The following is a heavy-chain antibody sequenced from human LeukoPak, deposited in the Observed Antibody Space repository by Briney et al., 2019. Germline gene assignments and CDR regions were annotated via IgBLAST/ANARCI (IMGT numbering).Heavy chain of an antibody. CDR2: ISSSGSTI. Sequence: GGSLRLSCTASGFTFGDYAMSWVRQAPGKGLEWVSYISSSGSTIYYADSVKGRFTISRDNAENPLYLQMNSLRAEDTAVYYCARQSNYYDSSGYYYGYWGAGTLVTVSS. D-gene: IGHD3-22*01. CDR1: GFTFGDYA. V-gene: IGHV3-48*03. J-gene: IGHJ4*02. CDR3: ARQSNYYDSSGYYYGY.